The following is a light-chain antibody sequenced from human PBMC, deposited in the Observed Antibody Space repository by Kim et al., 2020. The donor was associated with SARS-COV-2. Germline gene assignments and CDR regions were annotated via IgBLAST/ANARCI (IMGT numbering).Light chain of an antibody. Sequence: LSPGETATLSCRASQSVSSLAWYQHKPGQAPRLLIYDASNRASGIPARFSGSGSETDFTLTISSLEPEDFAVYYCQQRSNWPPITFGQVTRLEIK. J-gene: IGKJ5*01. CDR1: QSVSS. CDR3: QQRSNWPPIT. V-gene: IGKV3-11*01. CDR2: DAS.